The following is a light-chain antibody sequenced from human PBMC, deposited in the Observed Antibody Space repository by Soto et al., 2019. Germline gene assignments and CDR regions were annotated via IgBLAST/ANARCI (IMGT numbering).Light chain of an antibody. V-gene: IGLV2-14*01. Sequence: QSGLTQPASVSGSPGQSITISCTGTSSDVGGYNYVSWYQQHPGKAPKLMIYNVSNRPSGVSNRFSGSKSGNTASLTISGLQAEDEADYYCSSYTNSNTAVFGGGTQLTVL. J-gene: IGLJ7*01. CDR2: NVS. CDR1: SSDVGGYNY. CDR3: SSYTNSNTAV.